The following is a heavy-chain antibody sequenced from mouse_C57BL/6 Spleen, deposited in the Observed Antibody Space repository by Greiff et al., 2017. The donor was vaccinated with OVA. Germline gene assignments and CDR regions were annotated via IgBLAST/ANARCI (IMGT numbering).Heavy chain of an antibody. CDR3: TRDRGNYDAMDY. CDR2: ISSGGDYI. J-gene: IGHJ4*01. D-gene: IGHD2-1*01. Sequence: EVKLVESGEGLVKPGGSLKLSCAASGFTFSSYAMSWVRQTPEKRLEWVAYISSGGDYIYYADTVKGRSTISRDNARNTLYLQMSSLKSEDTAMYYCTRDRGNYDAMDYWGQGTSVTVSS. CDR1: GFTFSSYA. V-gene: IGHV5-9-1*02.